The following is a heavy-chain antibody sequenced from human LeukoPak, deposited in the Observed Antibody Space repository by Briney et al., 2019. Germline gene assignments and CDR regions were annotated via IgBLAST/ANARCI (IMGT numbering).Heavy chain of an antibody. D-gene: IGHD3-3*02. CDR2: IDTWGTTI. J-gene: IGHJ4*02. CDR3: AVLGTRGRIDY. V-gene: IGHV3-48*01. CDR1: GFTFSNSA. Sequence: GGSLRLSCAASGFTFSNSAMYWVRQAPGKGLEWLSYIDTWGTTIYYADSVKGRFTMSRDNAKNSLYLQMNSLRAEDTAVYFCAVLGTRGRIDYWGQGTLVTVSS.